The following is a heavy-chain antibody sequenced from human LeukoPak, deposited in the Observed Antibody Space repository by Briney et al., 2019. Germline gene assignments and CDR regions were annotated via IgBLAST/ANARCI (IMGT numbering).Heavy chain of an antibody. J-gene: IGHJ4*02. CDR1: GYIFTDYY. Sequence: GASVKVSCKASGYIFTDYYMHWVRQAPGQGLEWMGWINPNSGDTNYVQKFQGRVTMTRGMSISTAYMELNGLRSDDTAVYYCARLDPLGQWLAYFLDYWGQGTLVTVSS. D-gene: IGHD6-19*01. V-gene: IGHV1-2*02. CDR3: ARLDPLGQWLAYFLDY. CDR2: INPNSGDT.